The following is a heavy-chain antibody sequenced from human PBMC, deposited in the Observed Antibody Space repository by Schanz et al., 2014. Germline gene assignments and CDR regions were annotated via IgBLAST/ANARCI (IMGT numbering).Heavy chain of an antibody. Sequence: QVQLVQSGAEVKKPGSSMKVSCKASGGTFNSYTINWVRQAPGQGLEWMGRIIPILGIANYAQKFQGRVTITADRSTSTAYMELSSLRSEDTAVYYCARGFDVWDRWGQGTLVTVSS. CDR3: ARGFDVWDR. CDR2: IIPILGIA. D-gene: IGHD3-3*01. CDR1: GGTFNSYT. J-gene: IGHJ4*02. V-gene: IGHV1-69*02.